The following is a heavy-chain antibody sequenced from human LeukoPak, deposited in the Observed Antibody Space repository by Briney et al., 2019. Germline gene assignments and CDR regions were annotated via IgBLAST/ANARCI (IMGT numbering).Heavy chain of an antibody. CDR1: GFTFSDHY. D-gene: IGHD5-12*01. V-gene: IGHV3-72*01. CDR3: LAWIEGVGY. CDR2: TKNKVKSYTT. Sequence: GRSLRLSCAASGFTFSDHYMDWVRQAPGKGLEWVGRTKNKVKSYTTEYAASVTGRFSISRDESKNLLFLQMNSLKPEDTAVYYCLAWIEGVGYWGQGTLVTVSS. J-gene: IGHJ4*02.